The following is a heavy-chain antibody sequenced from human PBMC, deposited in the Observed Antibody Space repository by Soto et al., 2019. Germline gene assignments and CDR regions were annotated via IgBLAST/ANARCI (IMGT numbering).Heavy chain of an antibody. D-gene: IGHD1-26*01. J-gene: IGHJ4*02. V-gene: IGHV3-30*18. CDR3: AKAREDPGGQFDY. Sequence: GGSLRLSCAASGFTFSSYGMHWVRQAPGKGLEWVAVISYDGSNKYYADSVKSRFTISRDNSKNTLYLQMNSLRAEDTAVYYCAKAREDPGGQFDYWGQGTLVTVSS. CDR1: GFTFSSYG. CDR2: ISYDGSNK.